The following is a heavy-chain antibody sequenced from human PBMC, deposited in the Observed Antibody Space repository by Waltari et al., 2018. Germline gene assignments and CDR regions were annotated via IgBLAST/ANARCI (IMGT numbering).Heavy chain of an antibody. J-gene: IGHJ4*02. CDR3: ATDWGYCSDDSCYVGERGDY. Sequence: VQLIQSGAEVKKPGASVRLSCKVSGESLTELSIHWVRQPPGKGLEWMGGFDPERRDTTYAQRFQGRVTMTEDTSTDTAYMELRSLTSDDTAVFYCATDWGYCSDDSCYVGERGDYWGQGTLVTVSS. D-gene: IGHD2-15*01. CDR1: GESLTELS. CDR2: FDPERRDT. V-gene: IGHV1-24*01.